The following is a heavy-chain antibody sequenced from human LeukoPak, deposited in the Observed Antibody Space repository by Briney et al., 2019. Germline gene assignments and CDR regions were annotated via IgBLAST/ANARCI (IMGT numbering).Heavy chain of an antibody. CDR2: ISSSSSYI. CDR3: ARGGSTNPYYGMDV. D-gene: IGHD2-2*01. Sequence: GGSLRLSCAASGFTFSSYSMNWVRQAPGEGLEWVSSISSSSSYIYYADSVKGRFTISRDNAKNSLYLQMNSLRAEDTAVYYCARGGSTNPYYGMDVWGQGTTVTVSS. J-gene: IGHJ6*02. CDR1: GFTFSSYS. V-gene: IGHV3-21*01.